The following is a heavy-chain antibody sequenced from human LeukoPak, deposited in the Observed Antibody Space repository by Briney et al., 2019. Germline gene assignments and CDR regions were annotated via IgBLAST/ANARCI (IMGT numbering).Heavy chain of an antibody. Sequence: PGGSLRLSCAASGFTFSSYAMSWVRQAPGKGLEWVSAISGSGGSTYYADSVKGRFTISRDNSKNTLYLQVNSLRAEDTAVYYCAKDGLRYFDWLSRYYFDYWGQGTLVTVSS. D-gene: IGHD3-9*01. CDR3: AKDGLRYFDWLSRYYFDY. CDR2: ISGSGGST. J-gene: IGHJ4*02. CDR1: GFTFSSYA. V-gene: IGHV3-23*01.